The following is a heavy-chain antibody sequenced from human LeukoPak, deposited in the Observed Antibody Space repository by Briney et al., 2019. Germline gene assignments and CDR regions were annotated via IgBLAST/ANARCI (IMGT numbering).Heavy chain of an antibody. CDR3: AGGPQYSGSYGF. D-gene: IGHD3-16*01. J-gene: IGHJ4*02. CDR1: GFIFSSYE. V-gene: IGHV3-48*03. CDR2: ISNGGDTI. Sequence: GGSLRLSCEASGFIFSSYEMAWVSQAPGKGLEWLSYISNGGDTIRYRDSVKGRFTISRDNAKNSVFLEMDSLRAEDTALYYCAGGPQYSGSYGFWGRGTLVTVSS.